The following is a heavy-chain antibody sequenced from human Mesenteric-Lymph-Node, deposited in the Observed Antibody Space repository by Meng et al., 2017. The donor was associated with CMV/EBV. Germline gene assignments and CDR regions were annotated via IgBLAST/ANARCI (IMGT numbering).Heavy chain of an antibody. CDR1: LTSYY. CDR3: ARGGSLRAYDSSGYYGCDY. D-gene: IGHD3-22*01. J-gene: IGHJ4*02. Sequence: LTSYYMHWVRQAPGQGLEWMGIINPSGGSTSYAKKFQGRVTMTRDTSTSTVYMELSSLRSEDTAVYYCARGGSLRAYDSSGYYGCDYWGQGTLVTVSS. V-gene: IGHV1-46*01. CDR2: INPSGGST.